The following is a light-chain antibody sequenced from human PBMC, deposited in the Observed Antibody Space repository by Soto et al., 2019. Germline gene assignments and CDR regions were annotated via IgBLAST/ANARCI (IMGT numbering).Light chain of an antibody. CDR2: GAS. J-gene: IGKJ1*01. Sequence: EIVLTQSPGTLSLSPGERATLSCRASQSVSSSYLAWYQQKPGQAPRLLIYGASSRATGIPDRFSGSGSGTDFTLTISRLAPEDFAVYYCQQYGSSQWTFGQGTKVDIK. CDR1: QSVSSSY. CDR3: QQYGSSQWT. V-gene: IGKV3-20*01.